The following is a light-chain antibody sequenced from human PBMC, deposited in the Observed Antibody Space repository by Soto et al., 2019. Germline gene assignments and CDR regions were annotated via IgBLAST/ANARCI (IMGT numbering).Light chain of an antibody. V-gene: IGKV1-9*01. Sequence: DIPLTQSPSFLSASVGDRVTITCRASQGISSYLAWYQQKPGKAPKLLIYAASTLQSGVPSRFSGSRSGTEFTLTINSLQPEDFATYYCQQLISYPLTFGGGTKVEIK. CDR3: QQLISYPLT. CDR1: QGISSY. CDR2: AAS. J-gene: IGKJ4*01.